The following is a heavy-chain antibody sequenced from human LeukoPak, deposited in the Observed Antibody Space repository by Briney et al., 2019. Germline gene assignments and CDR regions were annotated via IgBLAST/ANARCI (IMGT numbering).Heavy chain of an antibody. J-gene: IGHJ4*02. CDR1: GGTFSSYA. V-gene: IGHV1-69*05. D-gene: IGHD2-21*02. Sequence: SVKVSCKASGGTFSSYAISWVRQAPGQGLEWMGRIIPIFGTANYAQKFQGRVTITTDESTSTAYMELSSLRSEDTAVYYCARESVPPYCGGDCCLDYWGQGTLVTVS. CDR3: ARESVPPYCGGDCCLDY. CDR2: IIPIFGTA.